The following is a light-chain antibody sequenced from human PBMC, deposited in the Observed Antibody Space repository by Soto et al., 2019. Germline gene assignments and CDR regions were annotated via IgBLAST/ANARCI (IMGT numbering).Light chain of an antibody. CDR2: DAS. CDR3: QQYNDWPPYT. V-gene: IGKV3-15*01. J-gene: IGKJ2*01. Sequence: EIVMTQSPATLSVSPGERATLSCRASQSVSSKLAWYQQKPGQPPRLLIFDASARATGVPDRFSGRGSGTEFILTISRLQSEDFAVYYCQQYNDWPPYTFGQGTKVDI. CDR1: QSVSSK.